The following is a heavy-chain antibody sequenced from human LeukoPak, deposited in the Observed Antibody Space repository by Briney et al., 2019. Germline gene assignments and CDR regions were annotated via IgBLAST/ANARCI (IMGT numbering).Heavy chain of an antibody. V-gene: IGHV6-1*01. D-gene: IGHD6-19*01. CDR3: ARDVGTTGWYTSDY. CDR1: GDSVSSKNGA. Sequence: SQTLSLTCGISGDSVSSKNGAWNWIRQSPSRGLEWVGRTYYRSKWYDDYATSLQGRISISPGTSKNQFSLHLYSVTPEDTAVYYCARDVGTTGWYTSDYWGQGILVTVSS. J-gene: IGHJ4*02. CDR2: TYYRSKWYD.